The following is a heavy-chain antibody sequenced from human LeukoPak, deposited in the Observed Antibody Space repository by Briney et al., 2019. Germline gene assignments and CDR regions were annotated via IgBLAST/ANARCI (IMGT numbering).Heavy chain of an antibody. CDR3: ARDYDFWSGYSVGADYYYYYYMDV. V-gene: IGHV7-4-1*02. CDR2: ITTNTGNR. Sequence: GASVQFSCKTAGYTFTSYGITWWRRPPEQGVKGMEWITTNTGNRTNAQGLTGRFVFSLDTSVSTAYMQISSLKAEDTAVYYCARDYDFWSGYSVGADYYYYYYMDVWRKGTTVTVSS. J-gene: IGHJ6*03. CDR1: GYTFTSYG. D-gene: IGHD3-3*01.